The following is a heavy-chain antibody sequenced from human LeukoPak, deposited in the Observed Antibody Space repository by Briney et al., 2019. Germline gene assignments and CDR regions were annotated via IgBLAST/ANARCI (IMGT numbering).Heavy chain of an antibody. Sequence: SETLSLTCSVSGGSISSSSYYCGWIRQPPGKGLEWIGSIYYSGSTYYNPSLKSRVTISVDTSKNQFSLKLSSVTAADTAVYYCARRSGSNWYGPFDYWGQGTLVTVSS. CDR2: IYYSGST. D-gene: IGHD6-13*01. V-gene: IGHV4-39*01. J-gene: IGHJ4*02. CDR1: GGSISSSSYY. CDR3: ARRSGSNWYGPFDY.